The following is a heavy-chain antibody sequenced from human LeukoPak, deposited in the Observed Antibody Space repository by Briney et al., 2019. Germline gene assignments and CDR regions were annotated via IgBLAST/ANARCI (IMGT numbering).Heavy chain of an antibody. V-gene: IGHV3-30*02. J-gene: IGHJ3*02. CDR1: GFTFNTYG. D-gene: IGHD3-10*01. CDR3: AKDRDYYGSGHDGFDI. Sequence: QVQLVESGGGVVQPGGSLRLSCAASGFTFNTYGMHWVRQAPGKGLEWVAFIRFDGSNKYYADSVKGRFTISRDNSKNTLYLQMNSLRAEDTAVYYCAKDRDYYGSGHDGFDIWGQGTMVTVSS. CDR2: IRFDGSNK.